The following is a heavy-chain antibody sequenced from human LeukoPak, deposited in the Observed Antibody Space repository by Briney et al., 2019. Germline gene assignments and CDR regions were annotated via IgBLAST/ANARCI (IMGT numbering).Heavy chain of an antibody. Sequence: GASVKVSCKASGYTFTSYGISWVRQAPGQGLERMGWISAYNGNTNYAQKLQGRVTMTTDTSTSTAYMELRSLRSDDTAVYYCARDRRIAAAGTLSDWGQRTLVTVSS. CDR1: GYTFTSYG. CDR3: ARDRRIAAAGTLSD. CDR2: ISAYNGNT. V-gene: IGHV1-18*01. J-gene: IGHJ4*02. D-gene: IGHD6-13*01.